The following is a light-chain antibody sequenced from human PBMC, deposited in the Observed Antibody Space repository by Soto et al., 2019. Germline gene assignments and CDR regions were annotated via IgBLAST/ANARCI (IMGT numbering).Light chain of an antibody. J-gene: IGKJ1*01. V-gene: IGKV3-15*01. CDR3: QQYVHWPPGA. Sequence: EIVMTQSPATLSVSPGDRATLSCRASQSVTSNLAWYQQKPGQAPRLLIYGASTRATGIPARFSGSGSGTEFTLTISSLQSEDSAVYYCQQYVHWPPGAFGQGTTVEIK. CDR2: GAS. CDR1: QSVTSN.